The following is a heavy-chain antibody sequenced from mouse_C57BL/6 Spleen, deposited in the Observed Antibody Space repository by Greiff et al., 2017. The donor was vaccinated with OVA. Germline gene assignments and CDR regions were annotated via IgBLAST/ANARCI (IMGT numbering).Heavy chain of an antibody. Sequence: QVQLQQSGAELARPGASVKLSCKASGYTFTSYGISWVKQRTGQGLEWIGEIYPRSGNTYYNEKFKGKATLTADKSSSTAYMELRSLTSEDSAVYFCATEDYGSFDYWGQGTTLTVSS. D-gene: IGHD1-1*01. V-gene: IGHV1-81*01. CDR3: ATEDYGSFDY. CDR2: IYPRSGNT. J-gene: IGHJ2*01. CDR1: GYTFTSYG.